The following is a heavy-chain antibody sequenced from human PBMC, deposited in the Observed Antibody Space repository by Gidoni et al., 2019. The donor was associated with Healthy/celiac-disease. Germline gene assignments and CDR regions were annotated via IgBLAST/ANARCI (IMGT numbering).Heavy chain of an antibody. CDR2: IYYSGST. J-gene: IGHJ4*02. V-gene: IGHV4-31*03. Sequence: QVQLQESGPGLVKPSQTLSLTCTVSGGSISRGGYYWSWIRQHPGKGLEWIGYIYYSGSTYYNPSLKSRVTISVDTSKNQFSLKLSSVTAADTAVYYCARRIAVAGTPLGFDYWGQGTLVTVSS. CDR1: GGSISRGGYY. D-gene: IGHD6-19*01. CDR3: ARRIAVAGTPLGFDY.